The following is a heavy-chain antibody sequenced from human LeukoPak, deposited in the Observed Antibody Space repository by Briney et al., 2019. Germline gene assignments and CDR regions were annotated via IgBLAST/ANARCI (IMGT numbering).Heavy chain of an antibody. CDR2: ISAYNGNT. V-gene: IGHV1-18*01. CDR1: GYTFTSYG. D-gene: IGHD5-18*01. J-gene: IGHJ4*02. CDR3: ARDLVSAMVTDFDY. Sequence: ASVKVSCKASGYTFTSYGISWVRQAPGQGLEWMGWISAYNGNTNYAQKLQGRVTMTTDTSTSTAYMELSSLRSEDTAVYYCARDLVSAMVTDFDYWGQGTLVTVSS.